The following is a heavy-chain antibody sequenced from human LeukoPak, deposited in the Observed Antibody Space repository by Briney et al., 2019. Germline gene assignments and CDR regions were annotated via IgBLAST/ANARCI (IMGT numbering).Heavy chain of an antibody. CDR3: ARDGTAAGLYFDL. Sequence: GGSLGLSCAVSGFTFTDYWMNWVRQAPGKGLEWVASIRRDGGEKSYVDSVKGRFTISRDNTKSSLYLRINSLRAEDTAVYYCARDGTAAGLYFDLWGQGTLVTVSS. CDR1: GFTFTDYW. D-gene: IGHD6-13*01. J-gene: IGHJ4*01. V-gene: IGHV3-7*01. CDR2: IRRDGGEK.